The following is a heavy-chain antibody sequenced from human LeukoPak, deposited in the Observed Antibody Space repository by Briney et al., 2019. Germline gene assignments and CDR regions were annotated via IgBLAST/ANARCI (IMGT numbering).Heavy chain of an antibody. D-gene: IGHD5-18*01. CDR3: ARLRVDTAVVEDTPKFDY. Sequence: PSETLSLTCAVSGGSISSSNWWSWVRQPPGKGLEWIGEIYHSGSTNYNPSLKSRVTISVDESKNQFSLKLSSVTAADTAVYYCARLRVDTAVVEDTPKFDYWGQGTLVTVSS. J-gene: IGHJ4*02. CDR1: GGSISSSNW. CDR2: IYHSGST. V-gene: IGHV4-4*02.